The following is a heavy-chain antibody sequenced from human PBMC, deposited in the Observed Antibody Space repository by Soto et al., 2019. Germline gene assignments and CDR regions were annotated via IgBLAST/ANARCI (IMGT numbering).Heavy chain of an antibody. CDR3: AKGPGDIVYGMDV. CDR1: GFTFRSYG. J-gene: IGHJ6*02. D-gene: IGHD2-15*01. V-gene: IGHV3-30*18. CDR2: ISYDGSNK. Sequence: QVQLVESGGGVVQPARSLRLSCAASGFTFRSYGMHWVRQAPGKGLEWVAVISYDGSNKYYADSVKGRFTISRDNSKNTLYLQMNSLRAEDTAVYYCAKGPGDIVYGMDVWGQGTTVTVSS.